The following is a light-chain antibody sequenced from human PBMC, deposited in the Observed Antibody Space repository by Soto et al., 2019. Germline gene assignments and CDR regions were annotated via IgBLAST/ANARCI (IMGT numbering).Light chain of an antibody. CDR1: QSISSW. J-gene: IGKJ3*01. V-gene: IGKV1-5*03. CDR2: KAS. CDR3: QQYNSYWGGFT. Sequence: DIQMTQSPSTLSASVGDRVTITCRASQSISSWLAWYQQKPGKAPKLLIYKASSLESGVPSRFSGSGSGTEFTLTIISLQPDDFATYYCQQYNSYWGGFTFGPGTKVDIK.